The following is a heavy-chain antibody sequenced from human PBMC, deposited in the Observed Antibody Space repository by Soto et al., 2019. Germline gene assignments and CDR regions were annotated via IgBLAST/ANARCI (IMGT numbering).Heavy chain of an antibody. V-gene: IGHV4-59*01. CDR2: IYYSGIT. Sequence: QVQLQESGPGLVKPSETLSLTCTVSGGSISSYYWSWIRQPLGKGLEWIGYIYYSGITNYNPSLKSRVTISVDTSKNQFSLKLSSVTAADTAVYYCARYKSNYYYGMDVWGQGTTVTVSS. D-gene: IGHD1-20*01. CDR3: ARYKSNYYYGMDV. J-gene: IGHJ6*02. CDR1: GGSISSYY.